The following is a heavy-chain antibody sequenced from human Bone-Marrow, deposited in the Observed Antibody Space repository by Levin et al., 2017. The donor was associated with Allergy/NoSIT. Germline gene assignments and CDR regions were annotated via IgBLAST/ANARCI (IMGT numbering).Heavy chain of an antibody. V-gene: IGHV1-18*01. CDR3: ARSGGYRDGAGKEPWYFDL. CDR1: GYTFSDCG. Sequence: ASVKVSCQASGYTFSDCGITWVRQAPGQGLEWMGWISGYNGNKNYAQSLQGRVTMTTDSSTAYMELRSLTSDDTAVYYCARSGGYRDGAGKEPWYFDLWGRGTLVTVSP. D-gene: IGHD1-26*01. J-gene: IGHJ2*01. CDR2: ISGYNGNK.